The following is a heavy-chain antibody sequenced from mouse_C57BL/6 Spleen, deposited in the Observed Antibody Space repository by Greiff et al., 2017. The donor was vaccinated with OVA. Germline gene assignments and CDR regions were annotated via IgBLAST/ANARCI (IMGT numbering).Heavy chain of an antibody. D-gene: IGHD2-3*01. Sequence: VHLVESGAELVKPGASVKISCKASGYAFSSYWMNWVKQRPGKGLEWIGQIYPGDGDTNYNGKFKGKATLTADKSSSTAYMQRSSLTSEDSAVYFCAREMAYDYWGQGTTLTVSS. CDR1: GYAFSSYW. J-gene: IGHJ2*01. V-gene: IGHV1-80*01. CDR3: AREMAYDY. CDR2: IYPGDGDT.